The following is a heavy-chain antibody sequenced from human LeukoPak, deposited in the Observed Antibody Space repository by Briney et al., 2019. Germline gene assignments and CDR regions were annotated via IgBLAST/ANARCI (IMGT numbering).Heavy chain of an antibody. D-gene: IGHD6-19*01. J-gene: IGHJ6*03. CDR3: ARVGSSGWYGDYYYYMDV. Sequence: GGSLRLSCAASGFTFSSALHWVRQAPGKGLEWVANIKQDGSEKYYVDSVKGRFTISRDNAKNSLYLQMNSLRAEDTAVYYCARVGSSGWYGDYYYYMDVWAKGPRSPSP. CDR2: IKQDGSEK. CDR1: GFTFSSA. V-gene: IGHV3-7*01.